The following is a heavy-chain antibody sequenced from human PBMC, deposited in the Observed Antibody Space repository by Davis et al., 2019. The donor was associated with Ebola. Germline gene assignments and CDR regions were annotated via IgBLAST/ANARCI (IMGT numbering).Heavy chain of an antibody. V-gene: IGHV3-33*05. CDR1: GIIFTNYG. CDR3: ARVGYTSGWCV. J-gene: IGHJ6*04. CDR2: TSYDGRNK. Sequence: PGGSLRPSCAALGIIFTNYGMNWLRHAPGKGLEWVALTSYDGRNKDYADSVKGRLNISRENANKSSYLQMNSLRAEDTAVYYCARVGYTSGWCVWGKGTTVTFSS. D-gene: IGHD6-19*01.